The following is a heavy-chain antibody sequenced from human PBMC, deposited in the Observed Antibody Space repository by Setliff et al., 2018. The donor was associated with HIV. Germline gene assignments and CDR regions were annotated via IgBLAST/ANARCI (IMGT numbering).Heavy chain of an antibody. CDR1: GDSINSGTYY. Sequence: SETLSLTCTVSGDSINSGTYYWSWIRQPAGKGLEWIGRLHLSGDTNYNPSLKSRVTISVDTSKNEFSLRLRSVTAADTAIYYCARSTVGVGATFPWGRGTLVTVSS. V-gene: IGHV4-61*10. J-gene: IGHJ4*02. CDR2: LHLSGDT. D-gene: IGHD1-26*01. CDR3: ARSTVGVGATFP.